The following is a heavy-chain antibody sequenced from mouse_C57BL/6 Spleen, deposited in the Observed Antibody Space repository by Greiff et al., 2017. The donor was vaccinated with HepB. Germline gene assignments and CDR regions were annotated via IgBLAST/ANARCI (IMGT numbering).Heavy chain of an antibody. D-gene: IGHD1-1*01. V-gene: IGHV5-16*01. CDR3: ARDEGDYYGSYYFDY. J-gene: IGHJ2*01. CDR1: GFTFSDYY. CDR2: INYDGSST. Sequence: EVHLVESEGGLVQPGSSMKLSCTASGFTFSDYYMAWVRQVPEKGLEWVANINYDGSSTYYLDSLKSRFIISRDNAKNILYLQMSSLKSEDTATYYCARDEGDYYGSYYFDYWGQGTTLTVSS.